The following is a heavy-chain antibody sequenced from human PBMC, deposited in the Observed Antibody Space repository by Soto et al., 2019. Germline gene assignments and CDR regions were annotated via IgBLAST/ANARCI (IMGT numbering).Heavy chain of an antibody. D-gene: IGHD4-17*01. Sequence: QVQLVQSGAEVKKPGSSVKVSCKASGGSLSNYGISWVRQAPGQGLEWMGGIIPVFGTANYAQKFQGRGTITADESTSIVYMDVTRLRSEDTAVYYCARGDATKIVVTTYYGMDVWGQGTTVTVSS. CDR1: GGSLSNYG. CDR3: ARGDATKIVVTTYYGMDV. CDR2: IIPVFGTA. J-gene: IGHJ6*02. V-gene: IGHV1-69*12.